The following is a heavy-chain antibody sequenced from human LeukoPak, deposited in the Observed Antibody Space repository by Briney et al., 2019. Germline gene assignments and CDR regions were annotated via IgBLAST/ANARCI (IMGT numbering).Heavy chain of an antibody. CDR1: GFTFSSYS. V-gene: IGHV3-48*01. J-gene: IGHJ4*02. CDR3: ARGWDTAMVSSKHFDY. Sequence: GGSLRLSCAASGFTFSSYSMTWVRQAPGKGLEWVSYISSSSSTIYYADSVKDRFTISRDNAKNSLYLQMNSLRAEDTAVYYCARGWDTAMVSSKHFDYWGQGTLVTVSS. D-gene: IGHD5-18*01. CDR2: ISSSSSTI.